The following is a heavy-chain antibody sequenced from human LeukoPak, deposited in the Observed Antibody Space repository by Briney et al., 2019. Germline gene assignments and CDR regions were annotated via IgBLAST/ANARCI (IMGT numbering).Heavy chain of an antibody. J-gene: IGHJ4*02. V-gene: IGHV3-7*01. D-gene: IGHD5-12*01. Sequence: GGSLRLSCAASGFTFSYYWMSWVRQAPGKGLEWVATIKQGGSENYYVDSVKGRFTISRDDAKNSLYVQMNSLRDEDTAVYYCARVEYSGWNLEYWGQGTLVTVSS. CDR2: IKQGGSEN. CDR1: GFTFSYYW. CDR3: ARVEYSGWNLEY.